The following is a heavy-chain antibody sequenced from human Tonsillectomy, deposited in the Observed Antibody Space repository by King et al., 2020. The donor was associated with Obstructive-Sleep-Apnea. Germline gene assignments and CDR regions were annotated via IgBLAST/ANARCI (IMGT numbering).Heavy chain of an antibody. CDR1: GGSISSSSYY. CDR3: ARDRVVGSGRLNWFDP. J-gene: IGHJ5*02. V-gene: IGHV4-39*07. Sequence: QLQESGPGLVKPSETLSLTCTVSGGSISSSSYYWGWIRQPPGKGLEWSWSIYYSGSTYYNPSLKSRVTISVDTAKNQFSLKLRSVTAADTAVYYCARDRVVGSGRLNWFDPWGQGTLVTVSS. CDR2: IYYSGST. D-gene: IGHD3-10*01.